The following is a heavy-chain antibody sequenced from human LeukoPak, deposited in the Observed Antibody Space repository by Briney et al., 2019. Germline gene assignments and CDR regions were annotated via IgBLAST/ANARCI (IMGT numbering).Heavy chain of an antibody. CDR2: MYNSGTT. Sequence: SETLSLTCVVSGDSISSGGYSWNWIRQPPGKGLEWIGYMYNSGTTSYNPSLKSRVTMSVDTSKNQFSLKLSSVTAADTALYYCARGWGPAYCGGDCHRHFDYWGQGTLVAVSS. J-gene: IGHJ4*02. CDR1: GDSISSGGYS. D-gene: IGHD2-21*02. CDR3: ARGWGPAYCGGDCHRHFDY. V-gene: IGHV4-30-4*07.